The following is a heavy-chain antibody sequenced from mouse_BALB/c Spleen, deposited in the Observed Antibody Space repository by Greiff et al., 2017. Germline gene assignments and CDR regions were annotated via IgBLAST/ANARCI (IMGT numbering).Heavy chain of an antibody. J-gene: IGHJ2*01. Sequence: QVQLQQSGAELVRPGASVTLSCKASGYTFTDYEMHWVKQTPVHGLEWIGAIDPETGGTAYNQKFKGKATLTADKSSSTAYMELRSLTSEDSAVYYCAPDGYYSLGYWGQGTTLTVSS. V-gene: IGHV1-15*01. CDR2: IDPETGGT. D-gene: IGHD2-3*01. CDR1: GYTFTDYE. CDR3: APDGYYSLGY.